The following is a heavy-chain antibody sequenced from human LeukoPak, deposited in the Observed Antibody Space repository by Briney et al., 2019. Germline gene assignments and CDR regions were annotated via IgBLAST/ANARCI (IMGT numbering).Heavy chain of an antibody. CDR3: ARDNTVDYYYYMDV. CDR2: INNDGSST. Sequence: PGGSLRLSCSASGFTFSSYAMNWVRQAPGKGLVWVSRINNDGSSTTYADSVKGRFTISRDNAKNTLYLQMNSLRAEDTAVYYCARDNTVDYYYYMDVWGKGTTVTVSS. D-gene: IGHD4-23*01. CDR1: GFTFSSYA. J-gene: IGHJ6*03. V-gene: IGHV3-74*01.